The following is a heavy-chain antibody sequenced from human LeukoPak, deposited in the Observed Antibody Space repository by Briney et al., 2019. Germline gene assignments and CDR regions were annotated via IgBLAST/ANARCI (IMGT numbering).Heavy chain of an antibody. D-gene: IGHD1-26*01. CDR3: ARKEAS. CDR1: GFTFSSYS. CDR2: ISSSSSTI. J-gene: IGHJ4*02. Sequence: PGGSLRLSCAASGFTFSSYSMNWVRQAPGKGLEWVSYISSSSSTIYYADSVKGRFTISRDNAKNSLYLQMNSLRAENTAVYYCARKEASWGQGTLVTVSS. V-gene: IGHV3-48*01.